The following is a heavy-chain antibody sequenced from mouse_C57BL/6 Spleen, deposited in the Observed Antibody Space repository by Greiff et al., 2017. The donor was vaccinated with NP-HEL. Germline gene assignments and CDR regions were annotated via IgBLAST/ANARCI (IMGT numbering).Heavy chain of an antibody. J-gene: IGHJ4*01. Sequence: QVQLQQSGAELVRPGASVKLSCKASGYTFTDYYINWVKQRPGQGLEWIARIYPGSGNTYYNEKFKGKATLTAEKSSSTAYMQLSSLTSEDSAVYFCARGYYSRYYAMDYWGQGTSVTVSS. D-gene: IGHD2-5*01. CDR1: GYTFTDYY. V-gene: IGHV1-76*01. CDR3: ARGYYSRYYAMDY. CDR2: IYPGSGNT.